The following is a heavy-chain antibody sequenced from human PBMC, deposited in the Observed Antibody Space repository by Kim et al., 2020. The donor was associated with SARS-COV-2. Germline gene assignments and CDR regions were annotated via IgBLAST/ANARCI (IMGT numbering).Heavy chain of an antibody. Sequence: SETLSLTCTVSGGSISSYYWSWIRQPPGKGLEWIGYIYYSGSTNYNPSLKSRVTISVDTSKNQFSLKLSSVTAADTAVYYCARDNWLGYGSGSYKGMQRINWFDPWGQGTLVTVSS. CDR1: GGSISSYY. J-gene: IGHJ5*02. D-gene: IGHD3-10*01. V-gene: IGHV4-59*01. CDR2: IYYSGST. CDR3: ARDNWLGYGSGSYKGMQRINWFDP.